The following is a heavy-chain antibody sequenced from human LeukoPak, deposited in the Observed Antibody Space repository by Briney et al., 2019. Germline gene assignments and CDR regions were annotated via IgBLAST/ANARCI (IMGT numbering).Heavy chain of an antibody. V-gene: IGHV1-18*01. CDR2: ISAYNGNT. J-gene: IGHJ4*02. D-gene: IGHD3-3*01. CDR1: GYTFTSYG. Sequence: ASVKVSCKASGYTFTSYGISWVGQAPGQGLEWMGWISAYNGNTNYAQKLQGRVTMTTDTSTSTAYMELRSLRSDDTAVYYCARAPRKYYDFWSGYSYFDYWGQGTLVTVSS. CDR3: ARAPRKYYDFWSGYSYFDY.